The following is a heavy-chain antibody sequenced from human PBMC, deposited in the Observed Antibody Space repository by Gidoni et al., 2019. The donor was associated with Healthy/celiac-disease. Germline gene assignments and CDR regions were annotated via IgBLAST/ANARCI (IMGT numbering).Heavy chain of an antibody. D-gene: IGHD3-22*01. J-gene: IGHJ1*01. CDR3: ARFMSYYDSSGYQEYFQH. Sequence: QFPLVQSRAEVKKPGSSVKVSCKASGGTFRSYAISWVRQAPGQGLEWMGGIIPIFGTANYAQKFQGRVTITADESTSTAYMELSSLRSEDTAVYYCARFMSYYDSSGYQEYFQHWGQGTLVTVSS. CDR2: IIPIFGTA. CDR1: GGTFRSYA. V-gene: IGHV1-69*01.